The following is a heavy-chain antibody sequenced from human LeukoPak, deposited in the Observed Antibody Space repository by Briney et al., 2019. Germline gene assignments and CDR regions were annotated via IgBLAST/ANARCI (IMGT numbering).Heavy chain of an antibody. V-gene: IGHV4-34*01. CDR3: AKDAHYYGGYFDY. CDR2: INHSGST. D-gene: IGHD3-10*01. J-gene: IGHJ4*02. Sequence: PSETLSLTCAVYGGSFSGYYWSWIRQPPGKGLEWIGEINHSGSTNYNPSLKSRVTISVDTSKNQFSLKLSSVTAADTAVYYCAKDAHYYGGYFDYWGQGTLVTVSS. CDR1: GGSFSGYY.